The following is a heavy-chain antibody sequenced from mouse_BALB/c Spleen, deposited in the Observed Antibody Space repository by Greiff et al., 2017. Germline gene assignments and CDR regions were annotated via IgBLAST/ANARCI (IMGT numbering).Heavy chain of an antibody. Sequence: VQLKESGPELVKPGASVKISCKASGYTFTDYNMHWVKQSHGKGLEWIGYIYPYNGGTGYNQKFKSKATLTVDNSSSTAYMELRSLTSEDSAVYYCAIYGSWFAYWGQGTLVTVSA. CDR3: AIYGSWFAY. V-gene: IGHV1S29*02. J-gene: IGHJ3*01. CDR1: GYTFTDYN. D-gene: IGHD1-1*01. CDR2: IYPYNGGT.